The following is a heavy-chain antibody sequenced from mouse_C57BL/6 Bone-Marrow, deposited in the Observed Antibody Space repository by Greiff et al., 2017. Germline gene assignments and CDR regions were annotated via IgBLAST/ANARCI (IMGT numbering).Heavy chain of an antibody. D-gene: IGHD2-1*01. V-gene: IGHV2-2*01. CDR3: ARGAYGIFAY. CDR1: GFSLTSYG. J-gene: IGHJ3*01. CDR2: IWSGGST. Sequence: VQLQQSGPGLVQPSQSLSITCTVSGFSLTSYGVHWVRQSPGKGLEWLGVIWSGGSTDSNAAFISRLSISKDNSKSQVFFKMNSLQADDTAIYYCARGAYGIFAYWGQGTLVTVSA.